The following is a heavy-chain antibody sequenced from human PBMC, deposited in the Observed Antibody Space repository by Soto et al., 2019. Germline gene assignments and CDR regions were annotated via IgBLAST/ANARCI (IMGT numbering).Heavy chain of an antibody. Sequence: ASVKVSCKVSGYILTELFMHWVRQAPGKGLEWMGGFDPEDGETNYAQKFQGRVTITRDTSASTAYMELSSLRSEDTAVYYCARVSLFPGYYGMDVWGQGTTVTVSS. CDR2: FDPEDGET. D-gene: IGHD2-8*01. CDR1: GYILTELF. J-gene: IGHJ6*02. CDR3: ARVSLFPGYYGMDV. V-gene: IGHV1-24*01.